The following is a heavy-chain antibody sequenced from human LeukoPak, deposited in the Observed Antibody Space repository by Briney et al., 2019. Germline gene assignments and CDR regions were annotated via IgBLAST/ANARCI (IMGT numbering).Heavy chain of an antibody. CDR1: GGTFISYA. J-gene: IGHJ6*02. V-gene: IGHV1-69*13. CDR2: IIPIFGTA. Sequence: SVKVSCKASGGTFISYAISWVRQAPGQGLEWMGGIIPIFGTANYAQKFQGRVTITADESTSTAYMELSSLRSEDTAVYYCARGQWLVRSYYYYGMDVWGQGTTDTVSS. D-gene: IGHD6-19*01. CDR3: ARGQWLVRSYYYYGMDV.